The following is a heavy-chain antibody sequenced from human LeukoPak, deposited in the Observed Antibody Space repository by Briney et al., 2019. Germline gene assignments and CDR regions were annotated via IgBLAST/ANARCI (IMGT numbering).Heavy chain of an antibody. V-gene: IGHV4-34*01. Sequence: SETLSLTCAVYGGSFSGYYWSWIRQPPGKGLEWIGEINHSGSTNYNPSLKSRVTISVDTSKNQFSLKLSSVTAADTAVYYCARGPPRTGRERYFDAWGQGTLVSVSS. D-gene: IGHD1-1*01. CDR2: INHSGST. J-gene: IGHJ4*02. CDR3: ARGPPRTGRERYFDA. CDR1: GGSFSGYY.